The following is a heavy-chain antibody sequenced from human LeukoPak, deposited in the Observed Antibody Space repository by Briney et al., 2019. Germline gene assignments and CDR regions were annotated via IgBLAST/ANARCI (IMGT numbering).Heavy chain of an antibody. Sequence: PGGSLRLSCAASGFTFSSYWMSWVRQAPGKGLEWVSFITSSSNFIEYANSVEGRFTISRDNAKNSLYLQMNSLRVEDTAVYYCATLESWGQGTLVTVSS. CDR3: ATLES. V-gene: IGHV3-21*01. J-gene: IGHJ4*02. CDR2: ITSSSNFI. CDR1: GFTFSSYW.